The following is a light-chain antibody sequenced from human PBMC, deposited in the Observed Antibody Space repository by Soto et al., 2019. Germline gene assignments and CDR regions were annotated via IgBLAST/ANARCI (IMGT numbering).Light chain of an antibody. CDR3: QQDDKLPQAYT. CDR2: DAS. J-gene: IGKJ2*01. V-gene: IGKV1-33*01. Sequence: DIQMTQSPSSLSASVGDRVTITCQASQDISNYLNWYQQKPGKAPKLLIYDASNLETGVPSRFSGSGSGTDLTITNRSLQPEYSAKYYCQQDDKLPQAYTFGQGTKLEIK. CDR1: QDISNY.